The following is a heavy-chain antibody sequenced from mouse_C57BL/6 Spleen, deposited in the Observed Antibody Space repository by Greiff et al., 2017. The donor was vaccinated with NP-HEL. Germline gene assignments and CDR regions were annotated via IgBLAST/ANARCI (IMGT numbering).Heavy chain of an antibody. CDR1: GYAFSSYW. J-gene: IGHJ2*01. V-gene: IGHV1-80*01. CDR3: ARGDWDGYFDY. D-gene: IGHD4-1*01. CDR2: LYPGDGDT. Sequence: VQLQQSGAELVKPGASVKISCKASGYAFSSYWMNWVKQRPGKGLEWIGQLYPGDGDTNYNGKFKGKATLTADKSSSTAYMQLSSLTSEDSAVYFCARGDWDGYFDYWGQGTTLTVSS.